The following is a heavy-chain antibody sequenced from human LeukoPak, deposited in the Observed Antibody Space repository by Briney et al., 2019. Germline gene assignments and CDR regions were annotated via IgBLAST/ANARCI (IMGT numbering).Heavy chain of an antibody. CDR3: ARGMNVWGSYRPYYFDY. CDR1: GGSFSGYY. CDR2: INHSGST. V-gene: IGHV4-34*01. Sequence: SETLSLTCAAYGGSFSGYYWSWIRQPPGKGLEWIGEINHSGSTNYNPSPKSRVTISVDTSKNQFSLKLSSVTAADTAVYYCARGMNVWGSYRPYYFDYWGQGTLVTVSS. J-gene: IGHJ4*02. D-gene: IGHD3-16*02.